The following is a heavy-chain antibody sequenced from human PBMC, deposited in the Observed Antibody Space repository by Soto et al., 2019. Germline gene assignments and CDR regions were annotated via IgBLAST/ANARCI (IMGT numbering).Heavy chain of an antibody. Sequence: QVQLQESGPGLVKPSQTLSLTCTVSGGSISSDNYFWSGIRQHPGKGLEWIGYIYYSGSAYYNPSLKSRVTISVDTSKNLFSLRLNSVTAADTAMYYCAREVGSATTSDAFEIWGQGTMVTVSS. D-gene: IGHD1-26*01. CDR3: AREVGSATTSDAFEI. V-gene: IGHV4-31*03. CDR2: IYYSGSA. CDR1: GGSISSDNYF. J-gene: IGHJ3*02.